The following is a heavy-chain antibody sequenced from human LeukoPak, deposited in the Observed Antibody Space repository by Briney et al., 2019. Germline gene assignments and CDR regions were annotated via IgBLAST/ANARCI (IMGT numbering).Heavy chain of an antibody. V-gene: IGHV4-59*01. J-gene: IGHJ4*02. D-gene: IGHD4-17*01. CDR1: GGSISSYY. Sequence: TSETLSLTCTVSGGSISSYYWSWIRQPPGKGLEWIGYTYNRGSTNYNPSLKSRVTILVDTSKNQFSLKLRSVTAADTAVYYCARLCQVTTCAKFEYWGQGILVTVSS. CDR3: ARLCQVTTCAKFEY. CDR2: TYNRGST.